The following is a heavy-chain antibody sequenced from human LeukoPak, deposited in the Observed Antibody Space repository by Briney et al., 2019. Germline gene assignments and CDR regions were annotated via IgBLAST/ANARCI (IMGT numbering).Heavy chain of an antibody. CDR3: ARDSMVRGVILTKSRGYFDY. CDR1: GFTFSSYS. CDR2: ISSSSSYI. V-gene: IGHV3-21*01. J-gene: IGHJ4*02. D-gene: IGHD3-10*01. Sequence: GGSLRLSCAASGFTFSSYSMNWVRQAPGKGLEWVSSISSSSSYIYYADSVKGRFTISRDNAKNSLYLQMNSLRAEDTAVYYCARDSMVRGVILTKSRGYFDYWGQGTLVTVSS.